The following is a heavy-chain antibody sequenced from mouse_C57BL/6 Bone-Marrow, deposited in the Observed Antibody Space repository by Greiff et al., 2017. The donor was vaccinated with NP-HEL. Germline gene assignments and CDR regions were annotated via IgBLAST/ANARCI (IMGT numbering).Heavy chain of an antibody. J-gene: IGHJ2*01. D-gene: IGHD2-4*01. CDR2: ISSGGSYT. CDR1: GFTFSSYG. V-gene: IGHV5-6*02. CDR3: ARRGLRGYFDY. Sequence: EVKLVESGGDLVKPGGSLKLSCAASGFTFSSYGMSWVRQTPDKRLEWVATISSGGSYTYYPDSVKGRFTISRDNAKNTLYLQMSSLKSEDTAMYYCARRGLRGYFDYWGQGTTLTVSS.